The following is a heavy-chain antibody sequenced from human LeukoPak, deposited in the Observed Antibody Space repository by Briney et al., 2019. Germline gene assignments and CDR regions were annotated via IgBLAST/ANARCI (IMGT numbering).Heavy chain of an antibody. CDR2: IYSGGST. D-gene: IGHD6-25*01. CDR1: GFTVSSNY. Sequence: QPGGSLRLSCAASGFTVSSNYMSWVRQAPGKGLEWVSVIYSGGSTYYADSVKGRFTISRDNSKNTLYLQMNSLRAEDTAVYYCARDGPVASGYYYGMDVWGQGTTVTVSS. V-gene: IGHV3-53*01. CDR3: ARDGPVASGYYYGMDV. J-gene: IGHJ6*02.